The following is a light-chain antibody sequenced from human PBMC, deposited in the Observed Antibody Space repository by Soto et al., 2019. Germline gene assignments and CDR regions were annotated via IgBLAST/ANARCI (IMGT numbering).Light chain of an antibody. J-gene: IGLJ2*01. CDR1: SSDVGGYNY. CDR3: SSYTSSSTLVV. Sequence: QSVLTQPASVSGSPGQSITISCTGNSSDVGGYNYVSWYQQHPGKAPKLMIYDVSNRPSGVSNRFSGSKSGNTASLTISGLQAEDEADYYCSSYTSSSTLVVFGAGTKLTVL. V-gene: IGLV2-14*01. CDR2: DVS.